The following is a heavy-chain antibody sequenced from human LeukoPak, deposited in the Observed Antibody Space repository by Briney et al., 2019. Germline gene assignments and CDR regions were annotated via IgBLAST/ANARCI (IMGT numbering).Heavy chain of an antibody. D-gene: IGHD5-12*01. J-gene: IGHJ4*02. CDR1: GYTLTELS. Sequence: ASVKVSCKVSGYTLTELSMHWVRQAPGKGLEWMGGFDPEDGETIYAQKFQGRVTMTEDTSTDTAYMELSSLRSEDTAVYYCATVQGGGYCLVYWGQGTLVTVSS. CDR2: FDPEDGET. CDR3: ATVQGGGYCLVY. V-gene: IGHV1-24*01.